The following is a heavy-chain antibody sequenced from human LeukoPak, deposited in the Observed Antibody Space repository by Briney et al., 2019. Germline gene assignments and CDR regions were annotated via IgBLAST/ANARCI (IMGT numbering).Heavy chain of an antibody. CDR1: GASIISYY. D-gene: IGHD2-21*02. CDR3: ARYCGGDCYIPLDY. Sequence: SETLSLTCTVSGASIISYYSSWVRQPPRKGLEWGGYIYYSGSTNYNPCLKSRVTISVDTSKNQFSLKLSSVSAADTAVYYCARYCGGDCYIPLDYWGQGTLVTVFS. V-gene: IGHV4-59*01. CDR2: IYYSGST. J-gene: IGHJ4*02.